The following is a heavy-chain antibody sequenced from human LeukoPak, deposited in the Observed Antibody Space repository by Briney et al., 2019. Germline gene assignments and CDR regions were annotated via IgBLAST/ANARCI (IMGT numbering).Heavy chain of an antibody. J-gene: IGHJ6*02. D-gene: IGHD3-9*01. CDR2: IIPIFGTA. CDR3: ASSLLTGYRKYYYGMDV. V-gene: IGHV1-69*13. CDR1: GGTFSSCA. Sequence: SVKVSCKASGGTFSSCAISWVRQAPGQGLEWMGGIIPIFGTANYAQKFQGRVTITADESTSTAYMELSSLRSEDTAVYYCASSLLTGYRKYYYGMDVWGQGTTVTVSS.